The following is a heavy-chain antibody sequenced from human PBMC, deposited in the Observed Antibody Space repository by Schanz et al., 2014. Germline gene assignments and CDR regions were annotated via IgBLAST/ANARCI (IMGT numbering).Heavy chain of an antibody. CDR1: GFTFSSYG. J-gene: IGHJ4*02. V-gene: IGHV3-33*03. CDR2: IWYDGNNK. CDR3: AKDLRSDYYIAY. Sequence: QVQLVESGGGVVQPGRSLRLSCAASGFTFSSYGMHWVRQAPGKGLEWVAVIWYDGNNKYYADSVKGRFTISRDNAKNSLYLEMTSLRAEDTAVYYCAKDLRSDYYIAYGGQGTLGTVSS. D-gene: IGHD3-22*01.